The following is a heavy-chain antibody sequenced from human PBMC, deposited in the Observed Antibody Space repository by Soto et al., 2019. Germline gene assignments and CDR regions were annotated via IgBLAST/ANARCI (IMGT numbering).Heavy chain of an antibody. J-gene: IGHJ4*02. D-gene: IGHD1-1*01. CDR1: GFIFKMYW. V-gene: IGHV3-74*01. CDR3: TRGPRPTSIGTGAF. CDR2: ITDDGSTT. Sequence: GGSLRLSCETSGFIFKMYWMHWVRQVPGQGPQWVARITDDGSTTYYAASVEGRFTISRDNAKNALYLQMTSLRPDDTAVYYRTRGPRPTSIGTGAFWGQGTLVTVSS.